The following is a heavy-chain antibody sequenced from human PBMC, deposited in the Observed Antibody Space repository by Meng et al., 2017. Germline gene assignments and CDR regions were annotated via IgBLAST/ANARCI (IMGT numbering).Heavy chain of an antibody. V-gene: IGHV1-8*01. Sequence: QGQLVQAGAEVKRPGASVKVSCKAAGYTFTSYDINWVRQATGQGLEWMGWMNPNSGNTGYAQKFQGRVTMTRNTSISTAYMELSSLRSEDTAVYYCARGPNRWTGFDYWGQGTLVTASS. CDR3: ARGPNRWTGFDY. CDR1: GYTFTSYD. J-gene: IGHJ4*02. CDR2: MNPNSGNT. D-gene: IGHD3/OR15-3a*01.